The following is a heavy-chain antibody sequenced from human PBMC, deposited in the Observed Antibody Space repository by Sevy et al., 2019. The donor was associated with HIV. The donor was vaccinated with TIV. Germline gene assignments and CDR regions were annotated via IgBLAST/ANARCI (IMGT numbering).Heavy chain of an antibody. D-gene: IGHD2-15*01. Sequence: GGSLRLSCAASGFTFGNYGMHWVRQAPGKGLEWVAVISYDGSNQYYADSVQGRFTISRDNSKNTLYLQMNSLTTEDTAVYYCAKGAVDCSDGTCYSAYYYSVMDVWGQGTTVTVSS. V-gene: IGHV3-30*18. CDR3: AKGAVDCSDGTCYSAYYYSVMDV. J-gene: IGHJ6*02. CDR1: GFTFGNYG. CDR2: ISYDGSNQ.